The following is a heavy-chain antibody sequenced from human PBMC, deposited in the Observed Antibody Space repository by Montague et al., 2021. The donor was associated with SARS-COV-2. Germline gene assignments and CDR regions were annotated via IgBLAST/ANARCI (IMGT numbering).Heavy chain of an antibody. Sequence: TLSLTCTVSGGAINSGDFYWSWIRQPAGMVLVWIGRIYVTGSTRYTPSLESQVTMSIDTAKGQFSLKLSSVTAADTGVYYWVGDAYNPRDGNWGQGTLVTVSS. D-gene: IGHD2-21*01. V-gene: IGHV4-61*02. CDR3: VGDAYNPRDGN. J-gene: IGHJ4*01. CDR2: IYVTGST. CDR1: GGAINSGDFY.